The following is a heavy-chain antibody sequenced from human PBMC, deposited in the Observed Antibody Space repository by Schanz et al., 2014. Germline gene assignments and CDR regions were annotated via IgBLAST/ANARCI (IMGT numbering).Heavy chain of an antibody. V-gene: IGHV3-30*18. Sequence: QVQLVESGGGVVQPERSLSLSCAASGFNFANHAIHWVRQGQGTGLQWVAVISSDGSKKLYADSVKARFTISRDNSKNSVSLQMDSLRPEDTAVYFCAKDLHSNSGNYYSYYFDSWGPGALVTVSS. D-gene: IGHD3-10*01. CDR1: GFNFANHA. CDR3: AKDLHSNSGNYYSYYFDS. J-gene: IGHJ4*02. CDR2: ISSDGSKK.